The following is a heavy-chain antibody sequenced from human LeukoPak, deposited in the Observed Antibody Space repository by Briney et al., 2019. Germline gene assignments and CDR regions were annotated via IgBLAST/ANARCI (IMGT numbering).Heavy chain of an antibody. J-gene: IGHJ4*02. Sequence: ASVKVSCKSSADDFSSYLITWVRQAPGQGLEWKGWISAYNGNTNYAQNLQGRVTLTTDSSTSTAYMELRSLRSDDTAVYYCARDYQRQLYLYYFDYWGQGTLVTVSS. V-gene: IGHV1-18*01. CDR1: ADDFSSYL. CDR3: ARDYQRQLYLYYFDY. D-gene: IGHD2-2*01. CDR2: ISAYNGNT.